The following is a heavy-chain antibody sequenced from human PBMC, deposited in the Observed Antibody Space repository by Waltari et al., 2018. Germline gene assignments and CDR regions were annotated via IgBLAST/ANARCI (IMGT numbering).Heavy chain of an antibody. CDR3: ARDVDTAMVSLYGMDV. Sequence: EVQLVESGGGLVQPGGSLRLSCAASGFPFSSYEMNWVRQATGKGLEWVSYISSSGSTIYYADSVKGRFTISRDNAKNSLYLQMNSLRAEDTAVYYCARDVDTAMVSLYGMDVWGQGTTVTVSS. J-gene: IGHJ6*02. CDR2: ISSSGSTI. D-gene: IGHD5-18*01. V-gene: IGHV3-48*03. CDR1: GFPFSSYE.